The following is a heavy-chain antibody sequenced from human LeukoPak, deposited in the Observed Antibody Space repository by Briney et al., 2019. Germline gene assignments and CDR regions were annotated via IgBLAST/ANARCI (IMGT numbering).Heavy chain of an antibody. Sequence: GGSLRLSCAASVFTFSSYWMHWVRQAPGKGLVWVSRINSDGSSTSYADSVKGRFTISRDNAKNTLYLQMNSLRAEDTAVYYCARQLVVVPAAMGYYYYGMDVWGQGTTVTVSS. V-gene: IGHV3-74*01. CDR3: ARQLVVVPAAMGYYYYGMDV. J-gene: IGHJ6*02. D-gene: IGHD2-2*01. CDR1: VFTFSSYW. CDR2: INSDGSST.